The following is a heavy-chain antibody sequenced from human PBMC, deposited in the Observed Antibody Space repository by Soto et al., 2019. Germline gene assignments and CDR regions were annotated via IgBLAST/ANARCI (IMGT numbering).Heavy chain of an antibody. V-gene: IGHV4-28*01. D-gene: IGHD1-26*01. CDR1: GYSISSSTW. CDR3: ARREIQGPIDY. Sequence: QVQLQESGPGLVKPSDTLSLTCAVSGYSISSSTWWGRVRQPPGKGLEWIGYIYYSGTTYYNPSLKSRVTMSVDTSKNQFSLKLTSVTAVDTAVYYCARREIQGPIDYWGQGTLVTVSS. CDR2: IYYSGTT. J-gene: IGHJ4*02.